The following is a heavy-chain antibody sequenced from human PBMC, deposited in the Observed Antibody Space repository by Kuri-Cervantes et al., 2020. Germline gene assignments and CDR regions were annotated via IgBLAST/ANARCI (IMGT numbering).Heavy chain of an antibody. CDR2: INHSGST. CDR3: ARGTHCSSSTNCQPPYNWFDP. J-gene: IGHJ5*02. V-gene: IGHV4-34*01. Sequence: SQTLSLTCAVYGGSFSGHYWSWIRQPPGKGLEWIGEINHSGSTNYNPSLKSRVTISVDTSKKQFSLKLSSVTAADTAVYYCARGTHCSSSTNCQPPYNWFDPWGQGTLVTVSS. CDR1: GGSFSGHY. D-gene: IGHD2-2*01.